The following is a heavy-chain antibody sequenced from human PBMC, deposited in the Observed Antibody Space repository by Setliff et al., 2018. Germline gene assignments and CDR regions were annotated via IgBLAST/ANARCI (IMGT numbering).Heavy chain of an antibody. Sequence: ASVKVSCKASGGTFSSYGISWVRQAPGQGLEWMGGTIPMFGSTKYAQKFQERVTIIKDESTSTAYMEVSSLRTEDTAVHYCAREGVDTRSSTDYRYYMDVWGKGTTVTVSS. CDR1: GGTFSSYG. CDR2: TIPMFGST. J-gene: IGHJ6*03. V-gene: IGHV1-69*05. CDR3: AREGVDTRSSTDYRYYMDV. D-gene: IGHD5-18*01.